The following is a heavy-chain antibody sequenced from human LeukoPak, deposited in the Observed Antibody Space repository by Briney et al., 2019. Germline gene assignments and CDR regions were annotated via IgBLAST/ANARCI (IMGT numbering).Heavy chain of an antibody. J-gene: IGHJ4*02. CDR3: ARDHSGSLDY. Sequence: GGSLRLSCAASGFTFSSYSMNWVRQAPGKGLEWVSYISSSSSTVYYADSVKGRFTISRDNAKNSLYLQMNSLRAEDTAVYYCARDHSGSLDYWGQGTLVTVSS. CDR1: GFTFSSYS. V-gene: IGHV3-48*04. D-gene: IGHD1-26*01. CDR2: ISSSSSTV.